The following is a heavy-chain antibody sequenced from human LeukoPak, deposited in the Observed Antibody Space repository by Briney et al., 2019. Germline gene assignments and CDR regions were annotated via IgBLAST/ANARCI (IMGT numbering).Heavy chain of an antibody. CDR3: TREVERGGSYWGGDS. J-gene: IGHJ4*02. V-gene: IGHV3-49*04. D-gene: IGHD1-26*01. CDR2: ITSKTYGGTT. CDR1: GFNFEDYA. Sequence: GGSLRLSCATSGFNFEDYAINWVRQAPGKGLEWVGLITSKTYGGTTDLAASVKGRFSISRDESKPIAYLQMNSLKIEDTGAYYCTREVERGGSYWGGDSWGQGTQVTVSS.